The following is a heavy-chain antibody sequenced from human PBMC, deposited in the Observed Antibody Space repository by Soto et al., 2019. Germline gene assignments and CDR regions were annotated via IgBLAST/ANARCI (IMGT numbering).Heavy chain of an antibody. CDR1: GYTFTSYG. Sequence: ASVKVSCKASGYTFTSYGISWVRQAPGQGLEWRGWISACNGNTNYAQKLQGRVTMTTDTSTSTAYMELRSLRSDDTAVYYCARDSSYDFWSGYLGGYYGIDVWGQGTTVTVSS. CDR3: ARDSSYDFWSGYLGGYYGIDV. V-gene: IGHV1-18*01. J-gene: IGHJ6*02. D-gene: IGHD3-3*01. CDR2: ISACNGNT.